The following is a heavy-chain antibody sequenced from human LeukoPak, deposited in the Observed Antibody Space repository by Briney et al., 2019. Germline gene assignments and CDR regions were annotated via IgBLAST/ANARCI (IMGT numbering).Heavy chain of an antibody. V-gene: IGHV1-69*05. D-gene: IGHD3-10*01. CDR3: AARWGFGELLPFDY. Sequence: SVKVSCKASGGTFSSYAISWVRQAPGQGLEWMGRIIPIFGTANYAQKFQGRVTITTDESRSTVYMELSSLRSEDTAVYYCAARWGFGELLPFDYWGQGTLVTVSS. J-gene: IGHJ4*02. CDR1: GGTFSSYA. CDR2: IIPIFGTA.